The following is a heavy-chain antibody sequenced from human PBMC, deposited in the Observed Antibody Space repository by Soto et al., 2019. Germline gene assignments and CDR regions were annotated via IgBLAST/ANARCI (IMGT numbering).Heavy chain of an antibody. CDR3: ARLGGYVSVGYYYLWDS. D-gene: IGHD3-22*01. V-gene: IGHV4-39*01. Sequence: QLQLQESGPGLVKPSETLSLTCRVSDGSMNSDSSYWGWIRQPPGKGLEWIGVINHSGSTYHNLSLKGRATMSVDASRNQCSLKLTSMPAADTAVYYCARLGGYVSVGYYYLWDSWGQGTLVTVSS. J-gene: IGHJ4*02. CDR2: INHSGST. CDR1: DGSMNSDSSY.